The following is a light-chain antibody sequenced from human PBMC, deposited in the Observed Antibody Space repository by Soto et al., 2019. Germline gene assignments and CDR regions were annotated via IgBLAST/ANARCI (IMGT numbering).Light chain of an antibody. CDR2: GNN. Sequence: QSVLTQPPSVSGAPGQRVTISCTGSSSNIGAGYNVHWYQQLPGTAPKLLIYGNNNRPSGVPDRFSGSKSGTSASLVITGLQAEDEADYYCQSFDSSLSASVFGGGNKVTVL. CDR3: QSFDSSLSASV. V-gene: IGLV1-40*01. CDR1: SSNIGAGYN. J-gene: IGLJ2*01.